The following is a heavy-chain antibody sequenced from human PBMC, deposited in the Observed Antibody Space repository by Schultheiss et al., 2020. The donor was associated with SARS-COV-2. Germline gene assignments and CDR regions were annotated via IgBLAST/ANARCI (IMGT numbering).Heavy chain of an antibody. D-gene: IGHD4-23*01. J-gene: IGHJ4*02. CDR2: MNPNSGNT. CDR1: GYTFTSYD. CDR3: ARDSTTLVRADY. Sequence: ASVKVSCKASGYTFTSYDINWVRQATGQGLEWMGWMNPNSGNTGYAQKFQGRVTMTRNTSISTAYMELSSLRSEDTAVYYCARDSTTLVRADYWGQGTLVTVSS. V-gene: IGHV1-8*01.